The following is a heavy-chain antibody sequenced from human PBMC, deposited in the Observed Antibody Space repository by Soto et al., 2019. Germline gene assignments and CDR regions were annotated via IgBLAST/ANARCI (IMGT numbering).Heavy chain of an antibody. V-gene: IGHV3-23*01. Sequence: GGSLRLSCAVSGFTFSSYAMSWVRQAPGKGLEWVSTISGSGGSTYYADSVKGRFTISRDNSKNTLYLQMNSLRAEDTAVYYCAKDQSGGYGFDYWGQGTLVTVSS. D-gene: IGHD1-26*01. CDR2: ISGSGGST. J-gene: IGHJ4*02. CDR1: GFTFSSYA. CDR3: AKDQSGGYGFDY.